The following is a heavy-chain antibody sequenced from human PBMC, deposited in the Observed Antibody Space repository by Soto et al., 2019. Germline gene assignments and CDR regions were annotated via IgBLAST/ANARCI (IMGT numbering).Heavy chain of an antibody. V-gene: IGHV4-59*02. CDR1: GGSVTSYY. J-gene: IGHJ5*02. CDR2: VHYSGNT. Sequence: QVQLQESGPGLVKPSETLSLTCTVSGGSVTSYYWSWVRQSPGQGLEWIGFVHYSGNTKYNPSLQSRVTISLDPSQNQLSLRLKSMTAADTAVYYCARESAGSHKNNGFDPWGQGTLVTVSS. CDR3: ARESAGSHKNNGFDP.